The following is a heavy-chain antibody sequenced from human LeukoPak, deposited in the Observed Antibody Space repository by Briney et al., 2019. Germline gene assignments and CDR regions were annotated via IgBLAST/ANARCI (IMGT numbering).Heavy chain of an antibody. CDR2: ISHSGIT. V-gene: IGHV4-59*08. J-gene: IGHJ2*01. Sequence: SDTLSLTCSVSGGSISPYYWSWLRQPPGKRLEWIGYISHSGITDDNPSLKSRVTLSVDTSKNHCALRLSSVTAADTAVYYCAMKSSTGGINGYHVCYFDLWGRGTLVTVSS. CDR1: GGSISPYY. D-gene: IGHD5-12*01. CDR3: AMKSSTGGINGYHVCYFDL.